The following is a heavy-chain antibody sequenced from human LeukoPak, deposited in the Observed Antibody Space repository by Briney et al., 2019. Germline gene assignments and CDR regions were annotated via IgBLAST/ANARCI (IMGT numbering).Heavy chain of an antibody. CDR3: AREGFGVMDDYFDY. D-gene: IGHD3-3*01. Sequence: EASVKVSCKASGYTFTGYYMHWVRQAPGQGLEWMGWINPNSGGTNYAQKFQGRVTMTRDTSISTAYMELSRLRSEDTAVYYCAREGFGVMDDYFDYWGQGTLVTVSS. V-gene: IGHV1-2*02. CDR2: INPNSGGT. J-gene: IGHJ4*02. CDR1: GYTFTGYY.